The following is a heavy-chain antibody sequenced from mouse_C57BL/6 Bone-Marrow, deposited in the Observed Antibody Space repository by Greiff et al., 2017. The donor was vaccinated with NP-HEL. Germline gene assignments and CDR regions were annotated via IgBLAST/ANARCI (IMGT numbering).Heavy chain of an antibody. CDR2: INPSSGYT. CDR3: ASPIYDGYYGDY. CDR1: GYTFTSYT. J-gene: IGHJ2*01. Sequence: LEESGAELARPGASVKMSCKASGYTFTSYTMHWVKQRPGQGLEWIGYINPSSGYTKYNQKFKDKATLTADKSSSTAYMQLSSLTSEDSAVYYCASPIYDGYYGDYWGQGTTLTVSS. D-gene: IGHD2-3*01. V-gene: IGHV1-4*01.